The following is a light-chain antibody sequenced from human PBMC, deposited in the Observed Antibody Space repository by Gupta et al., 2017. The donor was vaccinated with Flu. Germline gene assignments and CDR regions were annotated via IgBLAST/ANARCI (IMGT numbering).Light chain of an antibody. J-gene: IGLJ2*01. Sequence: KTARITCGGNNIGSKMVHWYQQKPGQDHVLGVEDDRDRPSGIPERFACSNSGNNDTPNITRVEAGDEADDHCHVWADSSEQPVVFGGGTKLTVL. CDR1: NIGSKM. CDR3: HVWADSSEQPVV. V-gene: IGLV3-21*03. CDR2: DDR.